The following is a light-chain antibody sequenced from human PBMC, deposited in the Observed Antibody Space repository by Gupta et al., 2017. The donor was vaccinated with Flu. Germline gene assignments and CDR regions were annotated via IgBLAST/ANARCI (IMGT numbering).Light chain of an antibody. Sequence: SYELTQPPSVSVSPGQTASITCSGEKLGDKYACWYQQKPGQSPVLVIYQDSKRPSGIPERFSGSKSGNTATLTISGTQAMDEADYYCQAWDSSTGGVFGGGTKLTVL. J-gene: IGLJ3*02. CDR1: KLGDKY. CDR3: QAWDSSTGGV. CDR2: QDS. V-gene: IGLV3-1*01.